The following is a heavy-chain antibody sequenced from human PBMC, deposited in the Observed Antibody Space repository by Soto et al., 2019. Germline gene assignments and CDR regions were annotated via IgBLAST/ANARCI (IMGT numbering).Heavy chain of an antibody. CDR3: ASYSSGWYEVSY. CDR2: IYYSGST. V-gene: IGHV4-61*01. Sequence: QVQLQESGPGLVKPSETLSLTCTVSGGSVSSGTYYWSWIRQPPGKGLEWIGYIYYSGSTNYNPSLKSRVTISVDTSKNQFSLKLGSVTAADTAVYYCASYSSGWYEVSYWGQGTLVTVSS. CDR1: GGSVSSGTYY. J-gene: IGHJ4*02. D-gene: IGHD6-19*01.